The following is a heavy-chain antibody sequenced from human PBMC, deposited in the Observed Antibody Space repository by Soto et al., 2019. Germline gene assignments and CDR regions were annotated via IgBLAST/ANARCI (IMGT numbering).Heavy chain of an antibody. CDR2: INHSGST. CDR1: GGSFSGYY. CDR3: ARRGGQFCSSTIFYWDYYYYYGMDV. Sequence: PSETLSLTCAVYGGSFSGYYWSWIRQPPGKGLEWIGEINHSGSTNYNPSLKSRVTISVDTSKNQFSLKLSSVTAADTAVYYCARRGGQFCSSTIFYWDYYYYYGMDVWGQGTTVTVSS. V-gene: IGHV4-34*01. D-gene: IGHD2-2*01. J-gene: IGHJ6*02.